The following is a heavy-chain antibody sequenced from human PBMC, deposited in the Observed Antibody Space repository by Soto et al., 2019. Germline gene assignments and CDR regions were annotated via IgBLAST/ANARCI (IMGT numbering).Heavy chain of an antibody. Sequence: QVQLVQSGAEVKKPGASVKVSCKASGYTFTSYDINWVRQATGQGLEWMGWMNPNSGNTGYAQKFQGRVTMTRNTSISTAYMELSSLRSEDTAVYYCAREVVEYCSSTSCYGEDYWGQGTLVTVSS. V-gene: IGHV1-8*01. CDR3: AREVVEYCSSTSCYGEDY. CDR1: GYTFTSYD. J-gene: IGHJ4*02. CDR2: MNPNSGNT. D-gene: IGHD2-2*01.